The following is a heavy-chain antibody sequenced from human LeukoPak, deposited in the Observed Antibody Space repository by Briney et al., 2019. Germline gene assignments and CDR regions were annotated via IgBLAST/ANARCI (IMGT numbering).Heavy chain of an antibody. CDR2: ISDSGGNT. CDR1: GFIFNTYA. CDR3: AKNARTARFLFDP. Sequence: GGSLRLSCAASGFIFNTYAMSWVRQAPGKGLDWVSGISDSGGNTYYADSVKGRFTISRDNSENTLYLQMNSLRVEDTAVYYCAKNARTARFLFDPWGQGTLVTVSS. V-gene: IGHV3-23*01. D-gene: IGHD2-21*02. J-gene: IGHJ5*02.